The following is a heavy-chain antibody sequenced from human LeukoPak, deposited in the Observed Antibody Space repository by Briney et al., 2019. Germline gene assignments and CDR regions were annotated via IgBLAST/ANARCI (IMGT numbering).Heavy chain of an antibody. J-gene: IGHJ4*02. CDR3: ARPPYYYDRSY. D-gene: IGHD3-22*01. CDR2: IYPGDSKT. CDR1: GYSFSSYW. Sequence: PGESLKISCKGSGYSFSSYWIGWVRQMPGKGLECMGFIYPGDSKTRYSPSFQGQVTISADKSINTAYLQWSSLKASDSAVYYCARPPYYYDRSYWGQGTLVTVSS. V-gene: IGHV5-51*01.